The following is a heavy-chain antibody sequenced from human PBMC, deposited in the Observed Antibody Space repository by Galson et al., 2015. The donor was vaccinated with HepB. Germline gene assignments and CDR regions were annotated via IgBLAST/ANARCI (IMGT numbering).Heavy chain of an antibody. CDR1: GFTFSSYG. CDR3: AKSIRGNSYGLSDS. J-gene: IGHJ4*02. CDR2: ISYDGSHK. D-gene: IGHD5-18*01. Sequence: SLRLSCAGTGFTFSSYGVHWVRQAPGKGLEWVAVISYDGSHKYYADSVKGRFTISRDNSKNTMYLQMNSLRAEDTAVYYCAKSIRGNSYGLSDSWGQGTLVTVSS. V-gene: IGHV3-30*18.